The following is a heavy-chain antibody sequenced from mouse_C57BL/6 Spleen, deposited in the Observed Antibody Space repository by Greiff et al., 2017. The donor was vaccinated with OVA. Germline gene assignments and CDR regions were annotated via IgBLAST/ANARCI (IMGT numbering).Heavy chain of an antibody. CDR1: GFTFNTYA. J-gene: IGHJ2*01. CDR3: VREPSGGYYFDY. Sequence: EVQLQQSGGGLVQPKGSLKLSCAASGFTFNTYAMHWVRQAPGKGLEWVARIRSKSSNYATYYADSVKDRFTISRDDSQSMLYLQMNNLKTEDTAMYYCVREPSGGYYFDYWGQGTTLTVSS. D-gene: IGHD3-1*01. CDR2: IRSKSSNYAT. V-gene: IGHV10-3*01.